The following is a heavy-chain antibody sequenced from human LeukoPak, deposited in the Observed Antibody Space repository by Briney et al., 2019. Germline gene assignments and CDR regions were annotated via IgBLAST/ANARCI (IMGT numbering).Heavy chain of an antibody. J-gene: IGHJ4*02. Sequence: GGSLRLSCAASGFTFSTYWMDWVRPGPGKGLVWVSRIKSDGSSTIYADSVKGRFTISRDNARNTLYLQMNSLRAEDTAVYYCARPSVSGHAYWGQGTLVTVSS. D-gene: IGHD1-26*01. V-gene: IGHV3-74*01. CDR1: GFTFSTYW. CDR3: ARPSVSGHAY. CDR2: IKSDGSST.